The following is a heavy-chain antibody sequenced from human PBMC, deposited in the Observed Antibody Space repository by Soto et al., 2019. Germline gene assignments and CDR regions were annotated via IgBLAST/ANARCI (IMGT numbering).Heavy chain of an antibody. Sequence: QVQLVESGGGVVQPGRSLRLSCAASGFAFSSYGMHWVRQAPGKRLKWVAVISYDGSNKYYADSVKGRFTISRDNSKNTLYLQMNSLRAEDTAVYYCAKDPENFWSGYFTAHWFDPWGQGTLVTVSS. D-gene: IGHD3-3*01. CDR3: AKDPENFWSGYFTAHWFDP. V-gene: IGHV3-30*18. J-gene: IGHJ5*02. CDR2: ISYDGSNK. CDR1: GFAFSSYG.